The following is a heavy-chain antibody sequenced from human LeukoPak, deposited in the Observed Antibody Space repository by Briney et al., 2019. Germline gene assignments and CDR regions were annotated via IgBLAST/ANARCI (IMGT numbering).Heavy chain of an antibody. D-gene: IGHD3-10*01. CDR2: ISAYNGNT. Sequence: GASVKVSCKASGYTFTSYSISWVRQAPGRGLEWMGWISAYNGNTNYAQKFQGRVTITADESTSTAYMELSSLRSEDTAVYYCARDGNYYGSGSYLWFDPWGQGTLVTVSS. CDR1: GYTFTSYS. V-gene: IGHV1-18*01. CDR3: ARDGNYYGSGSYLWFDP. J-gene: IGHJ5*02.